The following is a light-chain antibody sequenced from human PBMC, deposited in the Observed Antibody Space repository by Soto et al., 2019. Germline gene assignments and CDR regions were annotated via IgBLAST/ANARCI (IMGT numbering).Light chain of an antibody. V-gene: IGKV3D-15*01. J-gene: IGKJ4*01. CDR1: QSVSNN. Sequence: EIVMTQSPATLSVSPGEKATLSCRASQSVSNNLAWFQQKPGQVPRLVIYDIFTRATGIPDRFSGSGSGTDFTLTISRLEPEDFAMYYCQQYGYLVTFGGGTKVDIK. CDR3: QQYGYLVT. CDR2: DIF.